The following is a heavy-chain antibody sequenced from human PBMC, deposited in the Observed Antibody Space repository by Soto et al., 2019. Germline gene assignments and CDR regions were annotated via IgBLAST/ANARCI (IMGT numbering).Heavy chain of an antibody. CDR3: ARSPPYGDYLDY. CDR2: ISTNGGST. V-gene: IGHV3-64*02. J-gene: IGHJ4*02. CDR1: GFTFSSYS. D-gene: IGHD4-17*01. Sequence: PGGSLRLSCAASGFTFSSYSMHWVRQAPGKGLEYVSAISTNGGSTYYADSVKGRFTISRDNSKNTLYLQMGSLRADDMAAYYCARSPPYGDYLDYWGQGTLVTVSS.